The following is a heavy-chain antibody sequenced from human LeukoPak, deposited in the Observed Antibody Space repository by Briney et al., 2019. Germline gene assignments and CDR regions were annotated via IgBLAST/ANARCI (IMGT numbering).Heavy chain of an antibody. Sequence: GGSLRLSCAASGFTFSSSWMSWVLQAPGKGLEWVAHIKQDGSDKYYVDSVKGRFTISRDNAKNSLYLQLNSLRVEDTAMYYCARHSSGSYYTYWGQGTLVTVSS. CDR3: ARHSSGSYYTY. J-gene: IGHJ4*02. V-gene: IGHV3-7*01. CDR1: GFTFSSSW. D-gene: IGHD3-10*01. CDR2: IKQDGSDK.